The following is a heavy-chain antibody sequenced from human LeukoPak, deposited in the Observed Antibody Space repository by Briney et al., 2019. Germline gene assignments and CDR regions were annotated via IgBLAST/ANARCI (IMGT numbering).Heavy chain of an antibody. CDR3: ARVWRSCYDY. J-gene: IGHJ4*02. Sequence: GGSLRLSCAASGFTVSSNYMSWVRQAPGKGVEWVSVIYSGGSTYYADSVKGRFTISRDNSKNTPYLQMNSLRAEDTAVYYCARVWRSCYDYWGQGTLVTVSS. CDR1: GFTVSSNY. V-gene: IGHV3-53*01. CDR2: IYSGGST. D-gene: IGHD2-15*01.